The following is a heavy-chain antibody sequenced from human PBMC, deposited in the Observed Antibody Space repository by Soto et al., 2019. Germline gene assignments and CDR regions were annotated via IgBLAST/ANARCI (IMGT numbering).Heavy chain of an antibody. Sequence: LRLSCAASGFTFSSYAMSWVRQAPGKGLEWVSAISGSGGSTYYADSVKGRFTISRDNSKNTLYLQMNSLRAEDTAVYYCAKDRVLEWFQPYVHGMDVWGQGTTVTVSS. V-gene: IGHV3-23*01. CDR1: GFTFSSYA. CDR3: AKDRVLEWFQPYVHGMDV. D-gene: IGHD3-3*01. CDR2: ISGSGGST. J-gene: IGHJ6*02.